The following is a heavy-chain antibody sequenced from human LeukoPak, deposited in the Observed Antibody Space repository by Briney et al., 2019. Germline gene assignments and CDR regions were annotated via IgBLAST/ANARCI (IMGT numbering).Heavy chain of an antibody. D-gene: IGHD2/OR15-2a*01. CDR2: INPNSGGT. J-gene: IGHJ4*02. Sequence: ASVKVSCKASGYTFMDCYMHWVRQAPGQGLEWMGWINPNSGGTNYAHKFQGRVTMTTDTSISTAYMELSSLRSDDTAVYYCATQYLDFWGQGTLVTVSS. CDR3: ATQYLDF. CDR1: GYTFMDCY. V-gene: IGHV1-2*02.